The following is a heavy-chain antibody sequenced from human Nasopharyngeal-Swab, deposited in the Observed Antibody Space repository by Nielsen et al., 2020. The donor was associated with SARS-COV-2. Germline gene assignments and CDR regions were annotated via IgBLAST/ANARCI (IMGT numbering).Heavy chain of an antibody. Sequence: ASVKACKASGYTFTGYYMHWVRQAPGQGLEWMGWINPNSGGTNYAQKFQGRVTMTRDTSISTAYMELSRLRSDDTAVYYCARDYYDSSGYYWGHHDAFDIWGQGTMVTVSS. V-gene: IGHV1-2*02. D-gene: IGHD3-22*01. CDR3: ARDYYDSSGYYWGHHDAFDI. CDR2: INPNSGGT. J-gene: IGHJ3*02. CDR1: GYTFTGYY.